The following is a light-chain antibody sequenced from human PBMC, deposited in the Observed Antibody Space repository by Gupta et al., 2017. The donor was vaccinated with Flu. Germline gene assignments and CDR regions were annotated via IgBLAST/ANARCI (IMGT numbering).Light chain of an antibody. CDR2: SNN. Sequence: QSVLTQPPSASGTPGQRVTISCSRSSSSIGTNTVNWYQQLPGTAPTLLISSNNQRPSGVPDRFSGSKSGTSASLAISGLQSEDEADYYCATWDGSLNGWVFGGGTKLTVL. CDR3: ATWDGSLNGWV. J-gene: IGLJ3*02. CDR1: SSSIGTNT. V-gene: IGLV1-44*01.